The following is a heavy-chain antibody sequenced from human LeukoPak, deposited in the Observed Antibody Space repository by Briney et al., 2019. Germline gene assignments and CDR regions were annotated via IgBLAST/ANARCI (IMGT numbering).Heavy chain of an antibody. CDR3: AREPCSSTSCAEAA. Sequence: SETLSLTCTVSGGSISSYYWTCIRQPPGKGLEWIGFIYYSGSTNYNPSLKSRVTISVDTSKNQFSLKMSSVTAADTAVYYCAREPCSSTSCAEAAWGQGTLVTVSS. CDR2: IYYSGST. J-gene: IGHJ5*02. CDR1: GGSISSYY. D-gene: IGHD2-2*01. V-gene: IGHV4-59*12.